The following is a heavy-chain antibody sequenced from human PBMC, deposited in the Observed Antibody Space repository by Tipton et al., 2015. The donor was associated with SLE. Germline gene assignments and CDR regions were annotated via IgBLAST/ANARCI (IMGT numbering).Heavy chain of an antibody. J-gene: IGHJ4*02. V-gene: IGHV3-43*02. Sequence: GSLRLSCAASGFTFSSYAMSWVRQAPGKGLEWVSLIRWDGGNTYYADSVKGRFTISRDNSKNSLYLQMNSLRIEDTALYYCAKDGPSSDYFDYWGQGTLVTVSS. CDR3: AKDGPSSDYFDY. CDR2: IRWDGGNT. CDR1: GFTFSSYA.